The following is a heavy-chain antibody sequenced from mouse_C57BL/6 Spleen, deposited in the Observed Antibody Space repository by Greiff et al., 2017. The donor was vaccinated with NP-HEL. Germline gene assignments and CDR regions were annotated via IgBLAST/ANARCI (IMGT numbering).Heavy chain of an antibody. D-gene: IGHD2-2*01. Sequence: VQLQQSGTELVKPGASVKLSCKASGYTFTSYWMHWVKQRPGQGLEWIGNINPSNGGTNYNEKFKSKATLTVDKSSSKAYMQLSSLTSEDSAVYYCARGGGYDGYFDVWGTGTTVTVSS. CDR1: GYTFTSYW. CDR3: ARGGGYDGYFDV. V-gene: IGHV1-53*01. J-gene: IGHJ1*03. CDR2: INPSNGGT.